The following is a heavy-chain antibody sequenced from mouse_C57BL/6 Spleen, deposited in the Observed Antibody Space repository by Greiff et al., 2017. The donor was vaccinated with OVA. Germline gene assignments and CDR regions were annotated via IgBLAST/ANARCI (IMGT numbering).Heavy chain of an antibody. D-gene: IGHD2-1*01. CDR1: GYTFTSYW. Sequence: VQLQQPGAELVKPGASVKLSCKASGYTFTSYWMHWVKQRPGQGLEWIGMIHPNSGSTNYNEKFKSKATLTVDKSSSTAYMQLSSLTSEDSAVYYCERGEIYYGNYETYWGQGTLVTVSA. J-gene: IGHJ3*01. CDR3: ERGEIYYGNYETY. CDR2: IHPNSGST. V-gene: IGHV1-64*01.